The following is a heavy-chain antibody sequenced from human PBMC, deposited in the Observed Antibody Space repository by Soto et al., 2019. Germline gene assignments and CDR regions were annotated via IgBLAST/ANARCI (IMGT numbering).Heavy chain of an antibody. V-gene: IGHV3-30*18. CDR2: MSYDGSNK. CDR3: AKDKGFGELLNYYYYYYGMDV. Sequence: PGGSLRLSCAASGFTFSSYGMHWVRQAPGKGLEWVAVMSYDGSNKYYADSVKGRFTISRDNSKNTLYLQMNSLRAEDTAVYYCAKDKGFGELLNYYYYYYGMDVWGQGTTVTVSS. D-gene: IGHD3-10*01. J-gene: IGHJ6*02. CDR1: GFTFSSYG.